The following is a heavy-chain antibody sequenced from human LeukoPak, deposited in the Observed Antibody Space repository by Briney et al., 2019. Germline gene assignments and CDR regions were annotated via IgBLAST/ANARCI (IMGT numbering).Heavy chain of an antibody. CDR2: ISSSSSTI. CDR1: GFTFSSYS. Sequence: SGGSLRLSCAASGFTFSSYSMNWVRQAPGKGLEWVSYISSSSSTIYYADSVKGRFTISRDNAKNSLYLQMNSLRAEDTAVYYCARGRPIDYWGQGTLVTVSS. V-gene: IGHV3-48*01. J-gene: IGHJ4*02. CDR3: ARGRPIDY.